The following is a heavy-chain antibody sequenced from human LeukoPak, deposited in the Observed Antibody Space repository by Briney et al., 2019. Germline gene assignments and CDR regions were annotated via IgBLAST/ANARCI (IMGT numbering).Heavy chain of an antibody. CDR3: ARALGSYGSGSYPTPHMD. D-gene: IGHD3-10*01. CDR1: GGSISSYY. Sequence: PPETLSLTCTVSGGSISSYYWSWIRQPPGKGLEWIGYIHYGGSTNSNPSPKSRVTISVDPSKNQFSLKLSSVTAADTAVYYCARALGSYGSGSYPTPHMDWGQGTLVTVSS. V-gene: IGHV4-59*01. CDR2: IHYGGST. J-gene: IGHJ4*02.